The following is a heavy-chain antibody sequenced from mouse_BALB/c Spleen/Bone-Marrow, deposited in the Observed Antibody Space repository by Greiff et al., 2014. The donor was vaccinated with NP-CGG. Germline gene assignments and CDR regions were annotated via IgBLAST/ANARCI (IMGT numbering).Heavy chain of an antibody. J-gene: IGHJ2*01. Sequence: EVHLVESGAELVRPGALVKLSCKASGFNIKDYYMHWVKQRPEQGLEWIGWIDPENGNTIYDPKFQGKASITADTSSNTAYLQLSSLTSEDTAVYYWARHYYGTSYVGYFDYWGQGTTLTVSS. CDR1: GFNIKDYY. CDR2: IDPENGNT. V-gene: IGHV14-1*02. D-gene: IGHD1-1*01. CDR3: ARHYYGTSYVGYFDY.